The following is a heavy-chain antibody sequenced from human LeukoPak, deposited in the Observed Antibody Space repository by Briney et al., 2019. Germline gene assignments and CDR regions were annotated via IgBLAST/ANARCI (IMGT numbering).Heavy chain of an antibody. CDR1: GGTFSSYA. J-gene: IGHJ5*02. CDR3: ARGVDCSSTSCYVRVVHWFDP. Sequence: SVKVSCKASGGTFSSYAISWVRQAPGQGLEWMGGIIPIFGTANYAQKFQGRVTITAGESTSTAYMELSSLRSEDTAVYYCARGVDCSSTSCYVRVVHWFDPWGQGTLVTVSS. D-gene: IGHD2-2*01. V-gene: IGHV1-69*01. CDR2: IIPIFGTA.